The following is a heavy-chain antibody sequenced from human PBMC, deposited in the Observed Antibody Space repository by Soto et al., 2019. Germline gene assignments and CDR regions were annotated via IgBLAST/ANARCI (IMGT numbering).Heavy chain of an antibody. V-gene: IGHV3-30*18. CDR3: AKNQLRNYYDSSAPADY. J-gene: IGHJ4*02. Sequence: QVQLVESGGGVVQPGRSLRLSCAASGFTFSSYGMHWVRQAPGKGLEWVAVISYDGSNKYYADSVKGRFTISRDNSKNTLYLQRNSLRAEDTAVYYCAKNQLRNYYDSSAPADYWGQGTLVTVSS. CDR2: ISYDGSNK. D-gene: IGHD3-22*01. CDR1: GFTFSSYG.